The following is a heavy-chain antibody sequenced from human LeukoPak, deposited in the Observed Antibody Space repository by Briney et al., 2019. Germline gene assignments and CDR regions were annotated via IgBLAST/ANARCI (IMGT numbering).Heavy chain of an antibody. CDR1: GGSISGYY. D-gene: IGHD2-8*01. CDR2: VFYSGKT. J-gene: IGHJ3*02. CDR3: ARDTNLRDSFDI. V-gene: IGHV4-59*01. Sequence: SETLSLTCSVSGGSISGYYWNWIRQSPGKGLEWIGYVFYSGKTDYSPSLRSRVSMSVDTSKNQFSLKVTSVTAADTAVYYCARDTNLRDSFDIWGQGTMVTVSS.